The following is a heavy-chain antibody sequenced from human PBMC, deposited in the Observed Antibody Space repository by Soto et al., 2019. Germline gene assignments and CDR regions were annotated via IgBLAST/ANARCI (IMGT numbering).Heavy chain of an antibody. CDR1: GYTFASYD. CDR2: MNPNSGNT. Sequence: ASVKVSCKASGYTFASYDINWVRQATGQGLEWMGWMNPNSGNTGYAQKFQGRVTMTGNTSISTAYMELSSLRSEDTAVYYCARGPAPSYYDLWSGYLRPYYYYMDVWGKGATVTVSS. J-gene: IGHJ6*03. CDR3: ARGPAPSYYDLWSGYLRPYYYYMDV. D-gene: IGHD3-3*01. V-gene: IGHV1-8*01.